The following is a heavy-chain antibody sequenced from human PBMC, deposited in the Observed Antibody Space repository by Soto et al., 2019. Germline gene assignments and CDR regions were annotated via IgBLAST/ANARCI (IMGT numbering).Heavy chain of an antibody. V-gene: IGHV4-31*03. Sequence: QVQLQESGPGLVKPSQTLSLTCTVSGGSISSGGYYWSWIRQHPGKGLEWIGYIYYSGSTYYNPTLKSRVTISVDTSKTQFALKLSSVTAADTAVYSCATSLGVSSLDYWGQGTLVTVSS. J-gene: IGHJ4*02. CDR2: IYYSGST. CDR3: ATSLGVSSLDY. D-gene: IGHD3-16*01. CDR1: GGSISSGGYY.